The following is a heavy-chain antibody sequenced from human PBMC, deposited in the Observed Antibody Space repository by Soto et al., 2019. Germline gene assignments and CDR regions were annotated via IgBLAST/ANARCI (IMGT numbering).Heavy chain of an antibody. Sequence: QVQLVESGGGVVQPGRSLRLSCAASGFTFSSYGIHWVRQAPGKGLEWVAVISYDGNNKYYADSVKGRFTISRDNSKNTLYLQTNSLRAEDTAVYYCAKNGPSSGSGAFDIWGQGTMVTVSS. J-gene: IGHJ3*02. CDR1: GFTFSSYG. V-gene: IGHV3-30*18. CDR3: AKNGPSSGSGAFDI. CDR2: ISYDGNNK. D-gene: IGHD3-10*01.